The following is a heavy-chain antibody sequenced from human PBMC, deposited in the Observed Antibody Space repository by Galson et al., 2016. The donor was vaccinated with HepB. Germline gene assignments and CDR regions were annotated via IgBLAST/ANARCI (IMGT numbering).Heavy chain of an antibody. CDR1: GFSFSSYS. J-gene: IGHJ4*02. V-gene: IGHV3-23*01. D-gene: IGHD3-10*01. CDR2: IGGNGYYI. CDR3: ARDDDGVGVMPLLY. Sequence: SLRLSCAASGFSFSSYSMTWVRQAPGKGLEWVSSIGGNGYYIQYRDSVKGRFAISRDNSRNTLYLQVSDLRGEDTAVYYCARDDDGVGVMPLLYWGQGTLLTVSS.